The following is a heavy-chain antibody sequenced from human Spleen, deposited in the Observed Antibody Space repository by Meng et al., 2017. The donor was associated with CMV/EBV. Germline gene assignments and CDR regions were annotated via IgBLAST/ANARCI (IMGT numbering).Heavy chain of an antibody. CDR3: ARGGDNTAMANHYYGMDV. V-gene: IGHV1-2*02. Sequence: ASVKVSCKASGYTFTGYYMHWVRQAPGQGLEWMGWIHPNSGGTNYVQKFQGRVTMTRDTSISTAYMELSRLRSDDTAVYYCARGGDNTAMANHYYGMDVWGQGTTVTVSS. CDR2: IHPNSGGT. CDR1: GYTFTGYY. J-gene: IGHJ6*02. D-gene: IGHD5-18*01.